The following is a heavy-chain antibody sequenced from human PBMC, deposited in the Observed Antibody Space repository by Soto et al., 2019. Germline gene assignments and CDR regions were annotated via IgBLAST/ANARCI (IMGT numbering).Heavy chain of an antibody. D-gene: IGHD1-26*01. CDR3: AKPPGILLPATATFDY. CDR2: ISGSGSST. V-gene: IGHV3-23*01. CDR1: GFTSSSYT. J-gene: IGHJ4*02. Sequence: EVQLLDSGGDLVQPGGSLRLSCAASGFTSSSYTMNWVRQAPGKGLEWVSAISGSGSSTYYADFAKGRFTISRDNSKNTVYRQMNSLKVEDTAVYYCAKPPGILLPATATFDYWGQGTLVTVSS.